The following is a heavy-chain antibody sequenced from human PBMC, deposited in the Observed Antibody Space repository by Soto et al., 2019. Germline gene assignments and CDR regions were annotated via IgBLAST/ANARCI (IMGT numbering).Heavy chain of an antibody. V-gene: IGHV3-23*01. CDR1: GFTFSSYA. CDR3: AKGAAAGFYFFDGMDV. D-gene: IGHD6-13*01. Sequence: GGSLRLSCTASGFTFSSYAMSWVRQAPGKGLEWVSAISGGGGSTYYADSVKGRFTISRDNSKNTLYLQMNSPRAEDTAVYYSAKGAAAGFYFFDGMDVWGQGTTVTVSS. J-gene: IGHJ6*02. CDR2: ISGGGGST.